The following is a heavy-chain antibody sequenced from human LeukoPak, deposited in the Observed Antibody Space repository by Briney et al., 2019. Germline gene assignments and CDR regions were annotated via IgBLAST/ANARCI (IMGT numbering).Heavy chain of an antibody. V-gene: IGHV1-18*01. CDR1: GYTFTSYG. J-gene: IGHJ6*03. CDR2: ISAYNGNT. Sequence: GASVKVSCKASGYTFTSYGISWVRQAPGQGLEWMGWISAYNGNTNYAQKLQGRVTMTTDTSTITAYMEMRRLRSDDTAVYYCAREYCSSTSCTLGYYYMDVWGKGTTVTVSS. CDR3: AREYCSSTSCTLGYYYMDV. D-gene: IGHD2-2*01.